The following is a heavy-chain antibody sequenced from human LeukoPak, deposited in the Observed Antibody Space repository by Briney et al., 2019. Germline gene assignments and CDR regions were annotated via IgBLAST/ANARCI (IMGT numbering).Heavy chain of an antibody. CDR3: ARDSRGAGPDFDY. J-gene: IGHJ4*02. CDR2: IYYSGTT. D-gene: IGHD6-19*01. V-gene: IGHV4-59*01. Sequence: SETLCLTCTVSGGSISSYWWAWIRQPPGKGLEWIGYIYYSGTTNYNPSLESRVTISVDTSRNQFSLKLNSVTAADTAVYYCARDSRGAGPDFDYWGQGTLVTVSS. CDR1: GGSISSYW.